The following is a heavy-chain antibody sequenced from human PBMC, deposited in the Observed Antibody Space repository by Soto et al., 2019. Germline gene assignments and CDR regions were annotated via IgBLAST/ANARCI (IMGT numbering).Heavy chain of an antibody. CDR1: GYTLTTYS. D-gene: IGHD6-19*01. CDR2: MNPLNGDT. Sequence: ASVNVSCKASGYTLTTYSMHWVRQAPGQRLEWMGWMNPLNGDTKYSQRFQGRLTIIRDTSASTAYMELSSLRSEDTAIYYCARGNSGAFDIWGQGTMVTV. CDR3: ARGNSGAFDI. V-gene: IGHV1-3*01. J-gene: IGHJ3*02.